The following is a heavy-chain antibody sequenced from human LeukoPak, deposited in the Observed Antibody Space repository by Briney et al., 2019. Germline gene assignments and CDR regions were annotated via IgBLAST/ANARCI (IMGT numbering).Heavy chain of an antibody. CDR1: GYTFTSYY. V-gene: IGHV1-46*01. Sequence: ASVKVSCKASGYTFTSYYMHWVRQAPGQGLEWMGIINPSGASTSYAQKFQGRVTMTRDMSTSTVYMELSSLRSEDTAVYYCARRGGSRRGRGPPPHDAFDIWGQGTMVTVSS. D-gene: IGHD3-16*01. J-gene: IGHJ3*02. CDR3: ARRGGSRRGRGPPPHDAFDI. CDR2: INPSGAST.